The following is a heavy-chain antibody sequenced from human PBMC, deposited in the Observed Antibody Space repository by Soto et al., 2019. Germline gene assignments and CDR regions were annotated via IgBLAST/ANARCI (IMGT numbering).Heavy chain of an antibody. CDR1: GFTFSSYG. CDR2: MSYAGSNK. CDR3: AKDHGQYYYDSSGYYSAFDY. V-gene: IGHV3-30*18. D-gene: IGHD3-22*01. Sequence: PGGSLRLSCAASGFTFSSYGMHWVRQAPGKGLEWVAVMSYAGSNKYYADSVKGRFTISRDNSKNTLYLQMNSLRAEDTAVYYCAKDHGQYYYDSSGYYSAFDYWGQGT. J-gene: IGHJ4*02.